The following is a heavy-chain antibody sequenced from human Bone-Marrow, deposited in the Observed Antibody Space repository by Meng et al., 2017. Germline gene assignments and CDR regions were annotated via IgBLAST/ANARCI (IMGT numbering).Heavy chain of an antibody. CDR3: ARVSRDYDFLGPYGMDV. J-gene: IGHJ6*02. CDR2: INHSGST. Sequence: SETLSLTCAVYGGSFSGYYWSWIRQPPGKGLEWIGEINHSGSTNSNPPLKSRVTISVDTSKNQFSLKLSSVNAADTAVYYCARVSRDYDFLGPYGMDVWGQGTTVTVSS. D-gene: IGHD3-3*01. CDR1: GGSFSGYY. V-gene: IGHV4-34*01.